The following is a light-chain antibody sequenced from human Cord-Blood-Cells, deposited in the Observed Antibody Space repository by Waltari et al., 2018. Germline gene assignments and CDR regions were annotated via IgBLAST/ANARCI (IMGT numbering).Light chain of an antibody. Sequence: EIVLTQSPATLSLSPGERATLSCRASQSVSSYLAWYQQKPGQAPRLLIYDAYNRATGIPAMFSVSGSGTDFTLTISRLEPEDCAVYDCQQHSNWLTFGGGTKVEIK. CDR3: QQHSNWLT. CDR1: QSVSSY. J-gene: IGKJ4*01. V-gene: IGKV3-11*01. CDR2: DAY.